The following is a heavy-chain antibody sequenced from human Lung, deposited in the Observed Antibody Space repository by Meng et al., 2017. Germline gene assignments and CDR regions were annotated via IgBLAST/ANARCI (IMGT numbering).Heavy chain of an antibody. CDR1: GFTFTDHW. J-gene: IGHJ1*01. D-gene: IGHD1-1*01. Sequence: VECGGGLVQPGGSRSLSCAASGFTFTDHWMHWVRQGPGKGLVWVSRINRDGTKPTYADSVKGRFTISRDNAKNTLYLQMNNLRAEDTAFYYCTNDRLNHWGQGALVTVSS. CDR3: TNDRLNH. CDR2: INRDGTKP. V-gene: IGHV3-74*01.